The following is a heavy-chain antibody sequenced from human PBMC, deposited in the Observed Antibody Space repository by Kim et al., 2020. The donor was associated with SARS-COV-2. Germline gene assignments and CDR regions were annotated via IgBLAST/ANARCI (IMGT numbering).Heavy chain of an antibody. CDR1: GGSISSSSYY. Sequence: SETLSLTCTVSGGSISSSSYYWGWIRQPPGKGLEWIGSIYYSGSTYYNPSLKSRVTISVDTSKNQFSLKLSSVTAADTAVYYCARHEGYCSGGSCYSGNAFDIWGQGTMVTVSS. D-gene: IGHD2-15*01. CDR3: ARHEGYCSGGSCYSGNAFDI. V-gene: IGHV4-39*01. CDR2: IYYSGST. J-gene: IGHJ3*02.